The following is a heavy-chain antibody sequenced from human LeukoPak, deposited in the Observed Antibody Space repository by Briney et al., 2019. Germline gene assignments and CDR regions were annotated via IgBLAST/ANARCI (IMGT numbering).Heavy chain of an antibody. CDR2: IYTGGST. V-gene: IGHV3-66*01. D-gene: IGHD2-21*02. J-gene: IGHJ3*02. CDR3: ARGAGDWNAFAM. Sequence: GGSLRLSCAASGFSVSRNYMSWVRQAPGKGLEWVSVIYTGGSTYYADSVKGRFTISRDNSKNTLYLQMNSLRAEDTAVFYCARGAGDWNAFAMWGQGTIVTVSS. CDR1: GFSVSRNY.